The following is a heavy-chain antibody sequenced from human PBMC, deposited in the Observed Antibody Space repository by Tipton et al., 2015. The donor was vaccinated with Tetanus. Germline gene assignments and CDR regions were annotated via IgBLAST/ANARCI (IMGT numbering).Heavy chain of an antibody. CDR3: ARDRGEDWTNFYYMDA. CDR2: INRDGSGK. CDR1: GFIFSNYW. J-gene: IGHJ6*03. V-gene: IGHV3-7*01. Sequence: SLRLSCSASGFIFSNYWMSWVRQAPGKGLEWVANINRDGSGKYYVDSVKGRFTISRDEAKNSLYLQMSSLRVGDTAVYYCARDRGEDWTNFYYMDAWGKGATVTVSS. D-gene: IGHD3/OR15-3a*01.